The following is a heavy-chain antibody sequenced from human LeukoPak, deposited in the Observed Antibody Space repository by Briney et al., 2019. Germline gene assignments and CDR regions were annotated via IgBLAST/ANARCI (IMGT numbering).Heavy chain of an antibody. D-gene: IGHD6-19*01. CDR1: GFTFRSYG. Sequence: GGSLRLSCAASGFTFRSYGMHWVRQAPGEGLEWVAVIWYDGSNKYYADSVKGRFTVSRDNSKNTLYLQMNSLRAEDTAVYYCATAVASSSGWYADYWGQGTLVTVSS. CDR3: ATAVASSSGWYADY. J-gene: IGHJ4*02. V-gene: IGHV3-33*01. CDR2: IWYDGSNK.